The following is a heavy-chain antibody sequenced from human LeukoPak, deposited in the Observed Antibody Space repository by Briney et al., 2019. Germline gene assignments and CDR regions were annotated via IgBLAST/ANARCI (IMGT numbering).Heavy chain of an antibody. V-gene: IGHV3-64D*09. CDR1: GYTLSTSA. CDR3: VKDRADGGNSFLFGY. J-gene: IGHJ4*02. D-gene: IGHD4-23*01. Sequence: PGGALRLSCSASGYTLSTSAMDWVRHAPGKGLEYVSAISSHGGSTHYADSAKGRFTISRDNSKNTLYLQMSSLRAEDTAVYYCVKDRADGGNSFLFGYWGQGTLVTVSS. CDR2: ISSHGGST.